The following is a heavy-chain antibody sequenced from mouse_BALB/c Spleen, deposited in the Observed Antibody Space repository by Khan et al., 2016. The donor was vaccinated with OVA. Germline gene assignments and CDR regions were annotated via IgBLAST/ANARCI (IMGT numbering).Heavy chain of an antibody. CDR1: GFSLTNYG. J-gene: IGHJ4*01. D-gene: IGHD2-10*01. CDR3: ARQPYYHYNIMDY. V-gene: IGHV2-6-1*01. Sequence: QVQLKESGPGLAAPSQSLSITCTISGFSLTNYGVHWVRQPPGKGLEWLVVISSDGSTNYNSVLKSRLTITKDNSQSQVFLKMNSLQTDDTAIYFCARQPYYHYNIMDYWGQGTSVTVSS. CDR2: ISSDGST.